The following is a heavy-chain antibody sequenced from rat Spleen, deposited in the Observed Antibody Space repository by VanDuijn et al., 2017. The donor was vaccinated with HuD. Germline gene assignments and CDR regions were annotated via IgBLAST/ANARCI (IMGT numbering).Heavy chain of an antibody. V-gene: IGHV5-7*01. CDR2: IFYDGSST. CDR1: GFTFSDYN. J-gene: IGHJ3*01. D-gene: IGHD1-5*01. CDR3: TRHDNIGTANWFAY. Sequence: EVQLVESGGGLVQPGRSLKLSCSASGFTFSDYNMAWVRQAPKKGLEWVATIFYDGSSTYYRDSVKGRFTISRDNAKSTLYLQMDSLRSEDTATYYCTRHDNIGTANWFAYWGQGTLVTVSS.